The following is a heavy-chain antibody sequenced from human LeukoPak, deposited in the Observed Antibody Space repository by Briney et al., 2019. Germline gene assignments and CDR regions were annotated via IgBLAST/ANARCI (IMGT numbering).Heavy chain of an antibody. D-gene: IGHD3-16*01. V-gene: IGHV3-23*01. CDR3: ARGHGITFGGLQTDAFDI. J-gene: IGHJ3*02. CDR1: GFIFSSYT. CDR2: ISGSGGST. Sequence: AGGSLRLSCAVSGFIFSSYTMSWVRQAPGKGLEWVSAISGSGGSTYYADSVKGRFTISRDNSKNTLYLQMNSLRAEDTAVYYYARGHGITFGGLQTDAFDIWGQGTMVTVSS.